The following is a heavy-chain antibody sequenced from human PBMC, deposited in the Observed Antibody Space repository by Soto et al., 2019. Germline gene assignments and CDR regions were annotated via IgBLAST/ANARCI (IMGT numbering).Heavy chain of an antibody. CDR2: IWYDGSNK. Sequence: GGSLRLSCAASGFTFSSYGMHWVRQAPGKGLEWVAVIWYDGSNKYYADSVKGRFTISRDNSKNTLYLQMNSLRAEDTAVYYCARDRGSGRYFDYWGQGTLVTVSS. CDR3: ARDRGSGRYFDY. V-gene: IGHV3-33*01. CDR1: GFTFSSYG. D-gene: IGHD6-19*01. J-gene: IGHJ4*02.